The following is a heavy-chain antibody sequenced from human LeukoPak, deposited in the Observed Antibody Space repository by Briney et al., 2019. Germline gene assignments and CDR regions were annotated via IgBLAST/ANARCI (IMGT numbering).Heavy chain of an antibody. J-gene: IGHJ4*02. CDR1: GFTFSSYS. D-gene: IGHD3-10*01. CDR2: ISSSSSTI. Sequence: QPGGSLRLSCAASGFTFSSYSMNWVRQAPGEGLEWVSYISSSSSTIYYADSVKGRFTISRDNAKNSLYLQMNSLRAEDTAVYYCARVQVRWFGELLDYWGQGTLVTVSS. V-gene: IGHV3-48*01. CDR3: ARVQVRWFGELLDY.